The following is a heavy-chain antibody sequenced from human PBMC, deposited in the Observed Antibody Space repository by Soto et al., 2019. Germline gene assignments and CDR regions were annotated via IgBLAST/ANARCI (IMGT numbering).Heavy chain of an antibody. CDR2: IYHSGST. D-gene: IGHD5-12*01. CDR1: GGSISSGGYS. Sequence: TSETLSLTCAVSGGSISSGGYSWSWIRQPPGKGLEWIGYIYHSGSTYYNPSLKSRVTISVDRSKNQFSPKLSSVTAADTAVYYCARRRGFPYYYGMDVWGQGTTVTVSS. CDR3: ARRRGFPYYYGMDV. J-gene: IGHJ6*02. V-gene: IGHV4-30-2*01.